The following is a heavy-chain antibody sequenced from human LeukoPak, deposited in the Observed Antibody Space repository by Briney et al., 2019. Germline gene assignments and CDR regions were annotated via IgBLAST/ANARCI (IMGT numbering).Heavy chain of an antibody. CDR1: GFTFSSYW. V-gene: IGHV3-74*01. J-gene: IGHJ3*02. D-gene: IGHD7-27*01. Sequence: QSGGSLRLSCAASGFTFSSYWMHWVRQGPGKGLVWVSRINSDGSSTNYADSVKGRFTISRDNAKNTLYLQMNSLRAEDTAVYYCARVLTGPRAFDIWGQGTMVTVSS. CDR2: INSDGSST. CDR3: ARVLTGPRAFDI.